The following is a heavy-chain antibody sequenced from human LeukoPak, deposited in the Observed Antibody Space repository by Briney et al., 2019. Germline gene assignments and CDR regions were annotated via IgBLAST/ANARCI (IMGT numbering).Heavy chain of an antibody. CDR2: INPNTGGT. J-gene: IGHJ4*02. Sequence: ASVTVSCKASGYTFTVYYMHWVRQAPGQGLEWMGWINPNTGGTKYAQKFQGRVTLTRDTSISTAYMELSSLRSDDTAVYYCASSLVAAAGTSLDSWGQGTQVTVSS. D-gene: IGHD6-13*01. V-gene: IGHV1-2*02. CDR3: ASSLVAAAGTSLDS. CDR1: GYTFTVYY.